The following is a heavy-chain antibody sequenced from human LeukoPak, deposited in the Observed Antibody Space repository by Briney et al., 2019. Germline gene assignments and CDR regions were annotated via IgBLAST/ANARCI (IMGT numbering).Heavy chain of an antibody. J-gene: IGHJ6*03. D-gene: IGHD3-10*01. CDR1: GFTFSSYW. Sequence: GGSLRLSWAASGFTFSSYWMSWVRQAPGKGPEGEANIKQDESERYSVDSVKGRFTISRDNAKNSVYLHMNSLRAEDTALYYCARLSAYYYGSYFYYYMDVWGKGTTATVSS. V-gene: IGHV3-7*01. CDR3: ARLSAYYYGSYFYYYMDV. CDR2: IKQDESER.